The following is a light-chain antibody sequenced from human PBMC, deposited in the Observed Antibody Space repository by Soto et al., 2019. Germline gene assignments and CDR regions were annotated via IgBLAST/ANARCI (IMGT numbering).Light chain of an antibody. Sequence: DIQMTQSPSSLSASVGDRVTVTRRASQSISRWLAWFQQKPGKAPKLLIYDASNLESGVPSRFSGSGSGTEFTLTISSLQPDDFATYYCQQYSNYWTFVQGTKVEIK. J-gene: IGKJ1*01. CDR3: QQYSNYWT. V-gene: IGKV1-5*01. CDR2: DAS. CDR1: QSISRW.